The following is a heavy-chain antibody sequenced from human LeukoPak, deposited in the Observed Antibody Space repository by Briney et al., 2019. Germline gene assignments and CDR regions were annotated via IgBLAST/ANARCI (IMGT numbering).Heavy chain of an antibody. CDR3: TTPYNYDSSGYPGD. D-gene: IGHD3-22*01. J-gene: IGHJ4*02. CDR2: IKSKTDGGTT. Sequence: PGGSLRLSCAASGFTFSNAWMSWVRQAPGKGLEWVGRIKSKTDGGTTDYAAPVKGRFTISRDDSKNTLYLRMNSLKTEDTAVYYCTTPYNYDSSGYPGDWGQGTLVTVSS. CDR1: GFTFSNAW. V-gene: IGHV3-15*01.